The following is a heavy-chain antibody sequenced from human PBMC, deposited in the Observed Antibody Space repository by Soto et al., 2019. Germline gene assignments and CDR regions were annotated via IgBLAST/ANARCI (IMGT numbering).Heavy chain of an antibody. J-gene: IGHJ6*02. Sequence: ASVKVSCKASGYTFTSYGISWVRQAPGQGLEWMGWISAYNGNTNYAQKLQGRVTMTTDTSTSTAYMELRSLRSDDTAVYYCARPGVPGQYYYYYGMDVWGQGTTVTVSS. CDR3: ARPGVPGQYYYYYGMDV. CDR2: ISAYNGNT. D-gene: IGHD3-3*01. CDR1: GYTFTSYG. V-gene: IGHV1-18*01.